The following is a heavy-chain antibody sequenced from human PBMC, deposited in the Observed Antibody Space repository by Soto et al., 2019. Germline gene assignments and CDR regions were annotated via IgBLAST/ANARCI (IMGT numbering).Heavy chain of an antibody. Sequence: SETLSLTCTVSGGSISSYYWSWIRQPPGKGLEWIGYIYYSGSTNYNPSLKSRVTISVDTSKNQFSLKLSSVTAADTAVYYCARGVIMLFDYWGQGTLVXSPQ. J-gene: IGHJ4*02. D-gene: IGHD2-8*01. CDR3: ARGVIMLFDY. CDR2: IYYSGST. CDR1: GGSISSYY. V-gene: IGHV4-59*01.